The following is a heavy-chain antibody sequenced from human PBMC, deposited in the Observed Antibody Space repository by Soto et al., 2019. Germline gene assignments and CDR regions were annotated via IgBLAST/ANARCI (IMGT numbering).Heavy chain of an antibody. CDR2: VFSSGST. V-gene: IGHV4-4*07. D-gene: IGHD3-3*02. CDR1: GGAISSYY. J-gene: IGHJ6*02. Sequence: SETLSLTCSVPGGAISSYYWSWVRQPAGKGLEWIGRVFSSGSTNYNASLKSRVTMSIDTSKNEVSLTLRSVTAADTGVYYCARVAFSYFGMDVWGPGTTVTVS. CDR3: ARVAFSYFGMDV.